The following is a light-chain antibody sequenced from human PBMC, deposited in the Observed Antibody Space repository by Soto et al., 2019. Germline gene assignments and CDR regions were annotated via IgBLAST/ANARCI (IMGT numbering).Light chain of an antibody. Sequence: AIQMTQSPSSLSASVGDRVTVTCRASQDIRTDLGWYQQRPGKAPQLLIYGASRLQSGVPSRYSGSGSGTDFNLTISSLQPEDFASYCCLQDDPYPLTFGGGTKVDI. V-gene: IGKV1-6*01. CDR1: QDIRTD. CDR2: GAS. CDR3: LQDDPYPLT. J-gene: IGKJ4*02.